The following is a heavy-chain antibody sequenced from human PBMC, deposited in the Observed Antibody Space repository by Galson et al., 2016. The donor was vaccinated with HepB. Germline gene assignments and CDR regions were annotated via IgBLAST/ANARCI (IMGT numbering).Heavy chain of an antibody. V-gene: IGHV3-73*01. CDR2: IRSRTNSYAT. D-gene: IGHD3-10*01. J-gene: IGHJ6*02. CDR3: ARQMGSRLDFYYYSGMDV. Sequence: SLRLSCATSGFTFSESAINWVRLASGKGLEWLGRIRSRTNSYATSYAESVKGKFTISRDDSKNTAYLQMNSLKTEDTAVYFCARQMGSRLDFYYYSGMDVWGQGTTVTISS. CDR1: GFTFSESA.